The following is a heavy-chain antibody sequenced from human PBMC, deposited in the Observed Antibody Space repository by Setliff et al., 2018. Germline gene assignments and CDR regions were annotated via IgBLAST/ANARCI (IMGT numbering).Heavy chain of an antibody. CDR2: VYHRGST. Sequence: SETLSLTCTVSNGSLDRSGYYWGWIRQPPGKGLEWIASVYHRGSTYYNPPLKSRVTISVDMSRNQFSLQLKSVTAADTAVYYCAKDRYSFGSQMYWNSFSLWGPGTMVTVSS. D-gene: IGHD1-1*01. J-gene: IGHJ3*01. V-gene: IGHV4-39*02. CDR1: NGSLDRSGYY. CDR3: AKDRYSFGSQMYWNSFSL.